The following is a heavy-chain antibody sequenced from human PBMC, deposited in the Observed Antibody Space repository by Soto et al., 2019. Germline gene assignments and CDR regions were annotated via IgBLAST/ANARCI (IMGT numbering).Heavy chain of an antibody. CDR3: ARHYVYNWNYAADV. CDR1: GGSFSSYA. V-gene: IGHV1-69*13. J-gene: IGHJ6*02. D-gene: IGHD1-7*01. CDR2: IIPVFGTV. Sequence: GASVKVSCKASGGSFSSYAISWVRQAPGQGLEWMGGIIPVFGTVNYAQRFQGRLTSTADESTSTAYMELSSLRSEDTAVYYCARHYVYNWNYAADVWGQGTTVTVSS.